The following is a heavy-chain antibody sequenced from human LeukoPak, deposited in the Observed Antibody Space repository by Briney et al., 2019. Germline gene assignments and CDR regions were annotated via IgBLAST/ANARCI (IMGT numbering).Heavy chain of an antibody. CDR3: AKDRDQYYFDY. J-gene: IGHJ4*02. V-gene: IGHV3-30*18. CDR1: GFTLSSYG. CDR2: ISYDGSNK. D-gene: IGHD5-24*01. Sequence: GGXLRLSCAASGFTLSSYGMHWVRQAAGKGLEWVAVISYDGSNKYYADSVKGRFTISRDNSKNTLYLQMNSLRAEDTAVYYCAKDRDQYYFDYWGQGTLVTVSS.